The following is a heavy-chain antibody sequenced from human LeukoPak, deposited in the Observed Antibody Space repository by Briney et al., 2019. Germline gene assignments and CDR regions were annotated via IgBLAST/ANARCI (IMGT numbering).Heavy chain of an antibody. Sequence: GGSLRLSCAASGFTFSSYAMSWVRQAPGKGLEWVSAIGGSGGSRYYADSVKGRFTISRDNSKNTLYLQMNSLRAEDTAVYYCAKEDKRGYSGYDRLDYWGQGTLVTVSS. CDR3: AKEDKRGYSGYDRLDY. CDR1: GFTFSSYA. CDR2: IGGSGGSR. J-gene: IGHJ4*02. D-gene: IGHD5-12*01. V-gene: IGHV3-23*01.